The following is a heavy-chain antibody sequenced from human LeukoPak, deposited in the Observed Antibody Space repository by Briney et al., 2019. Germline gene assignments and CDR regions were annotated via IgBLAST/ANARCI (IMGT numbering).Heavy chain of an antibody. J-gene: IGHJ6*03. Sequence: ASVKVSCKASGYTFTSYDINWVRQATGQGLEWMGWMNPNSGNTGYAQKLQGRVTMTTDTSTSTAYMELRSLRSDTAVYYCARRPITMVRGVDYYYYYMDVWGKGTTVTISS. CDR2: MNPNSGNT. D-gene: IGHD3-10*01. CDR1: GYTFTSYD. V-gene: IGHV1-8*01. CDR3: ARRPITMVRGVDYYYYYMDV.